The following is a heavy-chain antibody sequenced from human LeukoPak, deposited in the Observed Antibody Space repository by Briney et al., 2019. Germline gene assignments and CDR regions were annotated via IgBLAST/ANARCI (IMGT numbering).Heavy chain of an antibody. D-gene: IGHD3-10*01. CDR1: GGSISSSNW. CDR3: ARGGVSWYFDL. CDR2: IYHSGST. J-gene: IGHJ2*01. Sequence: SETLSLTCAVSGGSISSSNWWSWVRQSPGKGLEWIGEIYHSGSTNYSPSLKSRVTISVDTSKNQFSLTLSSVTAADTALYYCARGGVSWYFDLWGRGTLVTVSS. V-gene: IGHV4-4*02.